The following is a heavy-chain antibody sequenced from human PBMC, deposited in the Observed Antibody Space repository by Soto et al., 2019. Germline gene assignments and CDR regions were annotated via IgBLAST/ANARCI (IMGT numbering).Heavy chain of an antibody. CDR3: AAGSCSSYGCYWADP. CDR2: ISDSAT. D-gene: IGHD2-2*01. CDR1: DGSIRGGDCP. V-gene: IGHV4-30-4*01. Sequence: PSETLSLTCTVSDGSIRGGDCPWSWIRPPPGKGPEWAGYISDSATYHNPSLKSRVIISVDTSKNQFSLQLSSVTAADTAVYYCAAGSCSSYGCYWADPWGQGTLVTVSS. J-gene: IGHJ5*02.